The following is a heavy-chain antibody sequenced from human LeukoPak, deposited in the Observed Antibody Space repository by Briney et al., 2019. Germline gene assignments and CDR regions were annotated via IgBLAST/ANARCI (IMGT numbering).Heavy chain of an antibody. CDR3: ARSSSGWQDDY. CDR2: ISAYNGNT. V-gene: IGHV1-18*01. J-gene: IGHJ4*02. D-gene: IGHD6-19*01. Sequence: GASVKVSCKASGYTFTSYGISWVRQAPGQGLEWMGWISAYNGNTNYAQKLQGKVTMTTDTSTNTAYMELRSLRSDDTAVYYCARSSSGWQDDYWGQGTLVTVSS. CDR1: GYTFTSYG.